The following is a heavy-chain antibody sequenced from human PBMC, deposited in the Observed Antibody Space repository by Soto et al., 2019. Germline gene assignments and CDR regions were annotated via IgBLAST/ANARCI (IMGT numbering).Heavy chain of an antibody. CDR2: IYYSGST. V-gene: IGHV4-59*01. J-gene: IGHJ6*02. CDR3: ARDGLERYYYYYGMDV. Sequence: PSETLSLTCTVSGGSISSYYWSWIRQPPGKGLEWIGYIYYSGSTNYNPSLKSRVTISVDTSKNQFSLKLSSVTAADTAVYYCARDGLERYYYYYGMDVWGQGTTVTVSS. D-gene: IGHD3-3*01. CDR1: GGSISSYY.